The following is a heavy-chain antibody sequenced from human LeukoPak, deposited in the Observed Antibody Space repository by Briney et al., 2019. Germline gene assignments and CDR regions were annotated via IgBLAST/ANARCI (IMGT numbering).Heavy chain of an antibody. CDR1: DVSITSSSNY. J-gene: IGHJ4*02. CDR2: IYSSGST. V-gene: IGHV4-39*02. CDR3: ARGRGGWLAQSFDY. Sequence: PSETLSLTCSVSDVSITSSSNYWGWIRQPPGKGLEWIGSIYSSGSTYYNPSLKSRVTISVDTSKSHFSLKLGSVIVADTAVYYCARGRGGWLAQSFDYWGQGTLVTVSS. D-gene: IGHD5-24*01.